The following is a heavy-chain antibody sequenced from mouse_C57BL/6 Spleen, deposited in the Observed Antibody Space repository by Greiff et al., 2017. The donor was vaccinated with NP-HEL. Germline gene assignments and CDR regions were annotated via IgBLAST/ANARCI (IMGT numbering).Heavy chain of an antibody. CDR2: IYPGGGYT. J-gene: IGHJ3*01. CDR1: GYTFTNYW. CDR3: ARDDYGRGFAY. V-gene: IGHV1-63*01. D-gene: IGHD2-4*01. Sequence: QVQLQQSGAELVRPGTSVKMSCKASGYTFTNYWIGWAKQRPGHGLEWIGDIYPGGGYTNYNEKFKGKATLTADKSSSTAYMQFSSLTSEESAIYYWARDDYGRGFAYWGQGTLVTVSA.